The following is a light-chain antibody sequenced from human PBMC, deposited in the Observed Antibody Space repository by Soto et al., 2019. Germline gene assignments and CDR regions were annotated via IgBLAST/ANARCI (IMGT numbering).Light chain of an antibody. J-gene: IGKJ2*02. CDR1: QSISNY. CDR3: QQSYSTPCT. Sequence: DIRMTQSPSSLSASVGDRVTITCRASQSISNYLNWYQQKPGKAPKLLIYAASSLQSGVPSRFSGSGSGTDFTLTISSLQPEDFATYYCQQSYSTPCTFGQGTNLEIK. CDR2: AAS. V-gene: IGKV1-39*01.